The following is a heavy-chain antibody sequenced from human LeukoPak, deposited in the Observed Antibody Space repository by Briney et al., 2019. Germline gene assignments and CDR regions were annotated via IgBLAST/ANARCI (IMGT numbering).Heavy chain of an antibody. J-gene: IGHJ5*01. V-gene: IGHV3-30*03. D-gene: IGHD3-22*01. CDR3: ARVNYYDDS. Sequence: PGGSLRLSCAASGFTFSSYGMHWVRQAPGKGLEWVAVISYDGSNKYYADSVKGRFTISRDNSKNTLYLQMNSLRAEDTAIYYCARVNYYDDSWGQGTLVTVSS. CDR2: ISYDGSNK. CDR1: GFTFSSYG.